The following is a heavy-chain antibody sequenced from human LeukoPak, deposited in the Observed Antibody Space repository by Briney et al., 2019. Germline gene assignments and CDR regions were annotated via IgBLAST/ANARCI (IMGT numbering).Heavy chain of an antibody. D-gene: IGHD6-13*01. CDR3: ARDRRTSSSWYNWFDP. J-gene: IGHJ5*02. CDR2: INPSGGST. Sequence: ASVKVSCKASGYTFTSYYMHWVRQAPGQGLEWMGIINPSGGSTSYAQKFQGRVTMTRDTSTSTVYMELSSLRSEDAAVYYCARDRRTSSSWYNWFDPWGQGTLVTVSS. V-gene: IGHV1-46*01. CDR1: GYTFTSYY.